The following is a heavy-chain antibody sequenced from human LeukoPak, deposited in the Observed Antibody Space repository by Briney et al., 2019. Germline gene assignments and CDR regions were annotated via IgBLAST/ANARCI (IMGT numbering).Heavy chain of an antibody. D-gene: IGHD2-8*01. J-gene: IGHJ4*02. V-gene: IGHV3-48*01. CDR3: VRDSPYCTDGVCRYYFDY. CDR1: GFTFRSYS. Sequence: PGGSLRLFCAASGFTFRSYSMNCVRQAPGKGLEWVAYISSISGSIYLADSVKGRFTISRDNAKNSVFLQMNSLRAEDTAVYYCVRDSPYCTDGVCRYYFDYWGQGTLVTVSS. CDR2: ISSISGSI.